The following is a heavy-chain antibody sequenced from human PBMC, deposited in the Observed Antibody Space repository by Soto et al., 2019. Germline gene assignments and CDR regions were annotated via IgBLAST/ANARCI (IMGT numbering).Heavy chain of an antibody. CDR1: SGSISSSNW. V-gene: IGHV4-4*02. Sequence: SETLSLTCAVSSGSISSSNWWSWVRQPPGKGLEWIGEIYHSGSTNYNPSLKSRVTISVDKSKNQFSLKLSSVTAADTAVYYCSREVITGTTYYYYYMDVWGKGTTVTVSS. J-gene: IGHJ6*03. CDR2: IYHSGST. CDR3: SREVITGTTYYYYYMDV. D-gene: IGHD1-7*01.